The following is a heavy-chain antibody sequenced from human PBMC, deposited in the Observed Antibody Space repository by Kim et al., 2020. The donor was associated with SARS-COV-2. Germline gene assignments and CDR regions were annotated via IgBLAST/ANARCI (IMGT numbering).Heavy chain of an antibody. J-gene: IGHJ4*02. Sequence: GGSLRLSCTTSGFTVSSNYMSWVRQAPGRGLEWVSVIGSGGATNYADSVKGRFTISRDNSKNTLYLQMNSLRAEDTAVYYCACGRTSAYWDRGTLVTVSS. CDR3: ACGRTSAY. D-gene: IGHD2-21*01. CDR1: GFTVSSNY. V-gene: IGHV3-66*02. CDR2: IGSGGAT.